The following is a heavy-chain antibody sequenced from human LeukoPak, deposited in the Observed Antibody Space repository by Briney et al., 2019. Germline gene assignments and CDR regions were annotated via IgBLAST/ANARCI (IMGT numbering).Heavy chain of an antibody. V-gene: IGHV3-9*01. CDR3: ARDRVESLDYYDSSGYNDY. Sequence: PGRSLRLSCAASGFTFDDYAMRWVRQAPGKGLEWVSGISGSGGSTYYADSVKGRFTISRDNAKNTLYLQMNSLRAEDTAVYYCARDRVESLDYYDSSGYNDYWGQGTLVTVSS. CDR1: GFTFDDYA. J-gene: IGHJ4*02. D-gene: IGHD3-22*01. CDR2: ISGSGGST.